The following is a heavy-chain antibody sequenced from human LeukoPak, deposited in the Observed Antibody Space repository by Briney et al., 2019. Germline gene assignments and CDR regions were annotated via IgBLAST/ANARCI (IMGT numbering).Heavy chain of an antibody. CDR1: GGSISSGDYY. CDR2: IYYSGST. V-gene: IGHV4-30-4*01. D-gene: IGHD1-26*01. J-gene: IGHJ4*02. CDR3: ARGKWELLVDY. Sequence: SETLSLTCTVSGGSISSGDYYWSWIRQPPGKGLEWIGYIYYSGSTYHNPSLKSRVTISVDTSKNQFSLKLSSVTAADTAVYYCARGKWELLVDYWGQGTLVTVSS.